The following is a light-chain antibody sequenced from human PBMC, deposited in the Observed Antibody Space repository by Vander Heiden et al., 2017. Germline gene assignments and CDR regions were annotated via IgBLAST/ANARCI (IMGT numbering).Light chain of an antibody. CDR1: QSVLYSSNNKNY. J-gene: IGKJ1*01. CDR3: QQYYSIPWT. CDR2: WAS. Sequence: DIVMTKSPDILAEPLGERATINCKSSQSVLYSSNNKNYLAWYQQKPGQPPKLLIYWASTRESGVPDRFSGSGSGTDFTLTISSLQAEDVAVYYCQQYYSIPWTFGQGTKVAIK. V-gene: IGKV4-1*01.